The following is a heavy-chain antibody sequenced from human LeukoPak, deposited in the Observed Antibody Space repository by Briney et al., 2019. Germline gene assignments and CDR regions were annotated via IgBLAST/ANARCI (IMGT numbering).Heavy chain of an antibody. J-gene: IGHJ3*02. D-gene: IGHD2-2*01. V-gene: IGHV3-48*01. CDR2: ISSSSSII. CDR1: GVTFSSYS. CDR3: VGYCTSTSCRDALDI. Sequence: GGSLRLSCAASGVTFSSYSMNWVRQAPGKGLEWVSYISSSSSIIYYADSVKGRFTISRDNAKNSLYLQMNSLRAEDTAVYYCVGYCTSTSCRDALDIWGQGTMVTVSS.